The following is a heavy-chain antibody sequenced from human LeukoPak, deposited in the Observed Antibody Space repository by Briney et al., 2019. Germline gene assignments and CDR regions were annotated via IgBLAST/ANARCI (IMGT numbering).Heavy chain of an antibody. CDR3: ARDVGPVVTATHNWFDP. Sequence: PSETLSLTCTVSGNSISSGDNYWSWIRQPAGKGLEWIGRIYTSGSTNYNPSLKSRVTISVDTSKNQFSLKLSSVTAADTAVYYCARDVGPVVTATHNWFDPWGQGTLVTVSS. J-gene: IGHJ5*02. D-gene: IGHD2-21*02. V-gene: IGHV4-61*02. CDR2: IYTSGST. CDR1: GNSISSGDNY.